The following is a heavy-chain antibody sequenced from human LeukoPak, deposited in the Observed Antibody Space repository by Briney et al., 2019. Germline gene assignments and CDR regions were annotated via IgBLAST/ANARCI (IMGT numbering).Heavy chain of an antibody. CDR2: IYSSGST. CDR1: GFTVSSYY. J-gene: IGHJ3*02. D-gene: IGHD3-22*01. CDR3: ARDGGYDSSGLGAFDI. V-gene: IGHV3-53*01. Sequence: GGSLRLSCAASGFTVSSYYMSWVRQAPGKGLAWLSVIYSSGSTYYADSVKGRFTISRDNSKNTLCLQMNSLRAEDTAVYYCARDGGYDSSGLGAFDIWGQGTMVTVSS.